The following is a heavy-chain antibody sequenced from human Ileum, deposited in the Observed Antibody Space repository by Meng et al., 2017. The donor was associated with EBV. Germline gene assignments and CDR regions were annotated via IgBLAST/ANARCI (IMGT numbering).Heavy chain of an antibody. V-gene: IGHV4-61*03. J-gene: IGHJ5*02. D-gene: IGHD3-9*01. CDR1: GVSVSCNAYH. CDR2: MYDSENA. CDR3: AYYFVGRGGPGS. Sequence: QVLLTESAPAWLKSTQALSPTFSVPGVSVSCNAYHCSWLRQPPGKGLEWIGCMYDSENAKYNPSLNSRVTISIDTTRNHFVLKLTSVTAADTAVYYCAYYFVGRGGPGSWGQGTLVTVSS.